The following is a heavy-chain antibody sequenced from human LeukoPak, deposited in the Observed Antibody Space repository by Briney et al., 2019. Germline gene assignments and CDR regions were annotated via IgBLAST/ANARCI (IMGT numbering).Heavy chain of an antibody. CDR1: GGSLIGHY. Sequence: SETLSPTCDVYGGSLIGHYWSWIRQPPGKGLEWIGEINHSGKTNYNPSLKSRVTISVDTSYNQFSLKLSSVTAADTAVYYCARGSDYWGQGTLVTVSS. CDR3: ARGSDY. CDR2: INHSGKT. J-gene: IGHJ4*02. V-gene: IGHV4-34*01.